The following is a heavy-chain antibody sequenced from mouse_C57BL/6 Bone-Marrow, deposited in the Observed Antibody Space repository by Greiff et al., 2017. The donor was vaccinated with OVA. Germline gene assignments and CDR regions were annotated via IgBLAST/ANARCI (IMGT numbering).Heavy chain of an antibody. D-gene: IGHD1-1*01. V-gene: IGHV1-53*01. CDR3: ARSGYGSLYYAMDY. CDR2: INPSNGGT. CDR1: GYTFTSYW. Sequence: QVHVKQSGTELVKPGASVKLSCKASGYTFTSYWMHWVKQRPGQGLEWIGNINPSNGGTNYNEKFKSKATLTVDKSSSTAYMQLSSLTSEDSAVYYCARSGYGSLYYAMDYWGQGTSVTVSS. J-gene: IGHJ4*01.